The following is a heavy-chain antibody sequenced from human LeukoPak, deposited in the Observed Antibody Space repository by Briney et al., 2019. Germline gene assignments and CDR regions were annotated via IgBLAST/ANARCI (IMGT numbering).Heavy chain of an antibody. Sequence: ASVKVSCKASGYTFTSYDINWVRQATGQGLEWTGWMNPNSGNTGYAQKFQGRVTMTRNTSISTAYMELSSLRSEDTAVYYCARVRYCSGGSCYAFVAFDIWGQGTMVTVSS. CDR2: MNPNSGNT. D-gene: IGHD2-15*01. CDR3: ARVRYCSGGSCYAFVAFDI. V-gene: IGHV1-8*01. CDR1: GYTFTSYD. J-gene: IGHJ3*02.